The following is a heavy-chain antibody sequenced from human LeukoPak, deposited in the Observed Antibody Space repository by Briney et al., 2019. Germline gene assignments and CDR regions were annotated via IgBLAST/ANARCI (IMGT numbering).Heavy chain of an antibody. Sequence: SETLSLTCTVSGGAISSSTYYWAWIRQHPGKGLEWIGTVYYSGSTYYSPSLKSRVTISVDTSNNQFSLKLSSVTATDTAVYYCARLGHSVTYYVDHYYFEYWGQGTLVTVSS. J-gene: IGHJ4*02. CDR1: GGAISSSTYY. CDR3: ARLGHSVTYYVDHYYFEY. CDR2: VYYSGST. V-gene: IGHV4-39*01. D-gene: IGHD1-26*01.